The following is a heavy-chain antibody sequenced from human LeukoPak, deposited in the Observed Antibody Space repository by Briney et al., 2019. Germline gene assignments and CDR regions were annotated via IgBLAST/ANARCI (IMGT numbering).Heavy chain of an antibody. Sequence: GGSLRLSCAASGFTFSDYSMHWVRQAPGKGLNWVAFIRYDGNNKYYADSVKGRFTISRDNSKNMLYLEMNSLSTEDTAVYCCARGSGATKGGFDYWGQGTLVTVSS. CDR1: GFTFSDYS. D-gene: IGHD1-26*01. CDR2: IRYDGNNK. V-gene: IGHV3-30*02. J-gene: IGHJ4*02. CDR3: ARGSGATKGGFDY.